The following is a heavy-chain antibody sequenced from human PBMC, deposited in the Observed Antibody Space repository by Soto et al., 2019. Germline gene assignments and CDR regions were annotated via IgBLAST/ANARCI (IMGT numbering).Heavy chain of an antibody. CDR1: GFTFSSYA. D-gene: IGHD6-19*01. V-gene: IGHV3-30-3*01. Sequence: QVQLVESGGGVVQPGRSLRLSCAASGFTFSSYAMHWVRQAPGKGLEWVAVISYDGSNKYYADSVKGRFTISRDNSKNTRYLQMNSLRAEDTAVYYCARSGGWSDYYYYGMDVWGQGTTVTVSS. CDR2: ISYDGSNK. CDR3: ARSGGWSDYYYYGMDV. J-gene: IGHJ6*02.